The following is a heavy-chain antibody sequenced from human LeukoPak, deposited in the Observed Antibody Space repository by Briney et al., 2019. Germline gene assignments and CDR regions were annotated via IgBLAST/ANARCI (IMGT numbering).Heavy chain of an antibody. Sequence: PSETLSLTCAVYGGSFSGYYWSWIRQPPGKGLEWIGEINHSGSTNYNPSLKSRVTISVDTSKNQFSLKLSSVTAADTAVYYCARARIWYSSGWYFDYWGQGTLVTVSS. V-gene: IGHV4-34*01. CDR3: ARARIWYSSGWYFDY. J-gene: IGHJ4*02. CDR1: GGSFSGYY. CDR2: INHSGST. D-gene: IGHD6-25*01.